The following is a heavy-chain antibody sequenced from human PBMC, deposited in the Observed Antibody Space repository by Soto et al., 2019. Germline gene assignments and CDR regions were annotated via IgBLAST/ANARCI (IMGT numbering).Heavy chain of an antibody. CDR3: ARDPNIVLVPAAPGEGFYGMDV. V-gene: IGHV3-33*01. J-gene: IGHJ6*02. Sequence: QVQLVESGGGVVQPGRSLRLSCAASGFTFSSYGMHWVRQAPGKGLEWVAVIWYDGSNKYYADSVKGRFTISRDNSKNTLYLQMNSLRAEDTAVYYCARDPNIVLVPAAPGEGFYGMDVWGQGTTVTVSS. CDR1: GFTFSSYG. CDR2: IWYDGSNK. D-gene: IGHD2-2*01.